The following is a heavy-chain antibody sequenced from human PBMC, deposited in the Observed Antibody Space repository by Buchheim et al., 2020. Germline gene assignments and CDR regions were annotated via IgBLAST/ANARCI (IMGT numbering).Heavy chain of an antibody. CDR3: ASHEGDYYGSDYHYYGMDV. Sequence: QVQLRESGPGLVKPSQTLSLTCSVSGGSMTSGNYFWSWIRQPAGKGLEWIGRIYTGGSTDYNPSLKSRLTISMDTSKNHFSLNLSSVTAADTARYYCASHEGDYYGSDYHYYGMDVWGQGTT. CDR2: IYTGGST. D-gene: IGHD3-10*01. CDR1: GGSMTSGNYF. J-gene: IGHJ6*02. V-gene: IGHV4-61*02.